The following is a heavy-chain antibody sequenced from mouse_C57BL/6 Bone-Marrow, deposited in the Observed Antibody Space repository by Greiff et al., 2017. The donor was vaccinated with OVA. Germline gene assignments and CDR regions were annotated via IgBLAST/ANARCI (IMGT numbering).Heavy chain of an antibody. V-gene: IGHV3-6*01. CDR2: ISYDGSN. Sequence: EVQRVESGPGLVKPSQSLSLTCSVTGYSITSGYYWNWIRQFPGNKLEWMGYISYDGSNNYNPSLKNRISITRDTSKNQFFLKLNSVTTEDTATYYCARAYFYAMDYWGQGTSVTVSS. J-gene: IGHJ4*01. CDR3: ARAYFYAMDY. D-gene: IGHD2-10*01. CDR1: GYSITSGYY.